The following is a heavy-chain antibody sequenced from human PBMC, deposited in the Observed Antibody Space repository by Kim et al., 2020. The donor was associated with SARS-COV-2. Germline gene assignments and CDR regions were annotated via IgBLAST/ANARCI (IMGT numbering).Heavy chain of an antibody. J-gene: IGHJ4*02. D-gene: IGHD3-22*01. CDR3: AKDLSKIYYYDSSGED. Sequence: SVTGRFTISKDNSKNTLYLQMNSLRAEDTAVYYCAKDLSKIYYYDSSGEDWGQGTLVTVSS. V-gene: IGHV3-23*01.